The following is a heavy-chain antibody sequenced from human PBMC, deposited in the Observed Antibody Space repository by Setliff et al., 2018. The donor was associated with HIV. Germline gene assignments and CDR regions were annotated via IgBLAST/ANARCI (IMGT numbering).Heavy chain of an antibody. CDR3: ARSRTDDGSGRYYNNDWVDS. V-gene: IGHV1-69*13. CDR2: IIPMYDTQ. Sequence: SVKVSCKTSGGTFSSFVITWVRQAPGQGLEWMGGIIPMYDTQNYAQKFQGRVKITADESTSTAYMELSSLRSEDTAVYYCARSRTDDGSGRYYNNDWVDSWGQGTLVTVSS. J-gene: IGHJ5*01. CDR1: GGTFSSFV. D-gene: IGHD3-10*01.